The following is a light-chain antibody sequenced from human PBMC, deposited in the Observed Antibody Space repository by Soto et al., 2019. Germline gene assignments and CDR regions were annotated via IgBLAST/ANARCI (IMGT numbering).Light chain of an antibody. CDR2: DVN. Sequence: QSVLTQPASVSGSPGQSITISCTGTNSDVGRYNYVSWNQQHPGKAPKLMIYDVNNRPSGVSNRFSGSKSGNTASLTISALQSEDEADYYCSSFTSTNTYVFATGTKVTVL. CDR3: SSFTSTNTYV. CDR1: NSDVGRYNY. V-gene: IGLV2-14*01. J-gene: IGLJ1*01.